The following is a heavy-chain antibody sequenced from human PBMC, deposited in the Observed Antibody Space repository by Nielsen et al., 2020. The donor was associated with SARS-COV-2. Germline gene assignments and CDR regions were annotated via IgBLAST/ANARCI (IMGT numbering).Heavy chain of an antibody. Sequence: GESLKISCAASGFTFSSYAMSWVRQAPGKGLEWVSYISSSGSTIYYADSVKGRFTISRDNAKNSLYLQMNSLRAEDTAVYYCAREETGFITIFGVVSRYGMDVWGQGTTVTVSS. CDR3: AREETGFITIFGVVSRYGMDV. CDR1: GFTFSSYA. J-gene: IGHJ6*02. D-gene: IGHD3-3*01. V-gene: IGHV3-48*04. CDR2: ISSSGSTI.